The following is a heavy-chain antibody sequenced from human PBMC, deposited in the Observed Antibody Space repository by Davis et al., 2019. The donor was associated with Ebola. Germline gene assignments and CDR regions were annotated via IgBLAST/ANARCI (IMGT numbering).Heavy chain of an antibody. J-gene: IGHJ3*02. Sequence: GESLKISCAASGFTFSSYGMHWVRQAPGKGLEWVAVIWYDGSNKYYADSVKGRFTISRDNAKNSLYLQMNSLRAEDTAVYYCARDDISSWWDAFDIWGQGTMVTVSS. CDR1: GFTFSSYG. CDR2: IWYDGSNK. V-gene: IGHV3-33*01. CDR3: ARDDISSWWDAFDI. D-gene: IGHD6-13*01.